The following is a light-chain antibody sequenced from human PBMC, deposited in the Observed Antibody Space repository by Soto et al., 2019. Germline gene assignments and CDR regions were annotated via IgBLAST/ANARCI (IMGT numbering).Light chain of an antibody. V-gene: IGLV2-14*01. CDR2: EVS. CDR3: SSYTSSSTLEV. Sequence: VLTQPASVSGSPGQSITISCTGTSSDVGGYNYVSWYQQHPGKAPKLMIYEVSNRPSGVSNRFSGSKSGNTASLTISGLQAEAEADYYCSSYTSSSTLEVFGTGTKLTVL. CDR1: SSDVGGYNY. J-gene: IGLJ1*01.